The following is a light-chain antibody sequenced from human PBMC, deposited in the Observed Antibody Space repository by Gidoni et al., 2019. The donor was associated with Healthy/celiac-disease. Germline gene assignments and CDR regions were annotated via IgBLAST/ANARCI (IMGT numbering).Light chain of an antibody. Sequence: AIQLTQSPSSQSASVRDRVTITCRASHGSSSALAWYQQKPGKAPKLMIYDASSLESGVPSRFSGSGSATDFTLTISSLQPEDFATYYCQQFNSYPLTFGGGTKVEIK. CDR2: DAS. CDR3: QQFNSYPLT. J-gene: IGKJ4*01. V-gene: IGKV1-13*02. CDR1: HGSSSA.